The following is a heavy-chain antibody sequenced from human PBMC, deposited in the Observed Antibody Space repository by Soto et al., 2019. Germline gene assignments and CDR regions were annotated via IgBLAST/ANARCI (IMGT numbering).Heavy chain of an antibody. Sequence: EVQLLESGGGLVQPGGSLRLSSAASGFTFSSYAMSWVRQAPGKGLEWVSAISGSGGSTYYADSVKGRFTISRDNSKNTMYLQMDSLRAEDTAVYYCAKFRRGYCSAISCYEFDYWGQGTLVTVSS. CDR1: GFTFSSYA. J-gene: IGHJ4*02. CDR2: ISGSGGST. CDR3: AKFRRGYCSAISCYEFDY. D-gene: IGHD2-15*01. V-gene: IGHV3-23*01.